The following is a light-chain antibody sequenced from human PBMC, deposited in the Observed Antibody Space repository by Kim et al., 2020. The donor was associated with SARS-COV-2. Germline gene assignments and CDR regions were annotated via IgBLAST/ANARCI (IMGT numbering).Light chain of an antibody. J-gene: IGKJ5*01. Sequence: ATINGKSSQSVLYSSNNKNYLAWYQQKPGQPPKLLIYRTSTRESGVPDRFTGSGSGTDFTLTISSLQAEDVAVYYCQQYYSTPITFGQGTRLEIK. CDR2: RTS. V-gene: IGKV4-1*01. CDR3: QQYYSTPIT. CDR1: QSVLYSSNNKNY.